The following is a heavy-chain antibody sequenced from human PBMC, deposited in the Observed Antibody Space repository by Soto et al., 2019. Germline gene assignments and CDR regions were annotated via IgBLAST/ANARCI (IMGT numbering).Heavy chain of an antibody. V-gene: IGHV3-30*18. CDR3: AKVEYYYGSGSPYYGMDV. CDR1: GFTFSSYG. CDR2: ISYDGSNK. D-gene: IGHD3-10*01. Sequence: QVQLVESGGGVVQSGMSLRLSCAASGFTFSSYGMHWVRQAPGKGLEWVAVISYDGSNKYYADSVKGRFTISRDSSKNTLYLEMNSLRPEDTAVYYCAKVEYYYGSGSPYYGMDVWGQGTTVTVSS. J-gene: IGHJ6*02.